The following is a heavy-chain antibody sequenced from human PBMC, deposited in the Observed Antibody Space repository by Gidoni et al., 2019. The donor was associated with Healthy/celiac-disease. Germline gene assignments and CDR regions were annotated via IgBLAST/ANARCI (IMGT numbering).Heavy chain of an antibody. CDR3: ARVERGDYYDSSGYPHWYFDL. CDR1: GGSISRYY. Sequence: QVQLQESGPGLVTPSETLSLTCTVSGGSISRYYWSWIRQPPGKGLEWIGYIYYSGSTNYNPSLKSRVTISVDTSKNQFSLKLSSVTAADTAVYYCARVERGDYYDSSGYPHWYFDLWGRGTLVTVSS. J-gene: IGHJ2*01. D-gene: IGHD3-22*01. V-gene: IGHV4-59*01. CDR2: IYYSGST.